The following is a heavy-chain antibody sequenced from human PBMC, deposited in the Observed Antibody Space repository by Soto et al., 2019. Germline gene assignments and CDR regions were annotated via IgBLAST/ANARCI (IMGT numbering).Heavy chain of an antibody. V-gene: IGHV4-30-2*01. Sequence: ASETLSLTCAVSGGSISSGGSSWTWIRQPPGKGLEWIGCIYYSGSTYYNPSLKSRVTISVDRSNNQFSLQMNSLRAEDTAVYYCARDRPGPQHYFDYWGLGNMVTVSS. CDR1: GGSISSGGSS. D-gene: IGHD6-6*01. CDR3: ARDRPGPQHYFDY. J-gene: IGHJ4*02. CDR2: IYYSGST.